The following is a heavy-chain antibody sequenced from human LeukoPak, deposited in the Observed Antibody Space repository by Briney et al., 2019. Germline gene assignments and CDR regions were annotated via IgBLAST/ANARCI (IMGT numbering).Heavy chain of an antibody. Sequence: GGSLRLSCAASGFTFSSYAMSWVRQAPGKGLEWVSAISGSGGSTYYADSVKGRFTISRDNSKNTLYLQMNSLRAEDTAVYYCAKNQSRLRYFDWFDYWGQGTLSPSPQ. D-gene: IGHD3-9*01. CDR3: AKNQSRLRYFDWFDY. CDR2: ISGSGGST. CDR1: GFTFSSYA. V-gene: IGHV3-23*01. J-gene: IGHJ4*02.